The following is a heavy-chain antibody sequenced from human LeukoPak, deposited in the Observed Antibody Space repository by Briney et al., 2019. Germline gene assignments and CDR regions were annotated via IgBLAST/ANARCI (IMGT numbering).Heavy chain of an antibody. Sequence: GGSLRLSCAASGFTFSNYGMHWVRQAPGMGLEWLAFIRYDGSNNYYADSVKGRFTISRDNSKNTLYLQMSSLRAEDTAVYYCAKAYTSSLSRGYIDYWGQGTLVTVSS. CDR3: AKAYTSSLSRGYIDY. J-gene: IGHJ4*02. CDR1: GFTFSNYG. V-gene: IGHV3-30*02. D-gene: IGHD6-13*01. CDR2: IRYDGSNN.